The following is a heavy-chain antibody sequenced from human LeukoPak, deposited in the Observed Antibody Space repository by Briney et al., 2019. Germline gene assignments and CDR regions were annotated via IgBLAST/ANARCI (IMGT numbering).Heavy chain of an antibody. D-gene: IGHD3-22*01. CDR1: GGSISFYY. J-gene: IGHJ5*02. CDR3: ARGTYYDSTAYYWFDP. CDR2: IYTSGST. Sequence: PSETLSLTCTVSGGSISFYYWSRIRQPAGKGLEWIGRIYTSGSTNYNPSLKSRVTISLDKSKNQFSLKLSSVTAADTAVYYCARGTYYDSTAYYWFDPRGQGTLVTVSS. V-gene: IGHV4-4*07.